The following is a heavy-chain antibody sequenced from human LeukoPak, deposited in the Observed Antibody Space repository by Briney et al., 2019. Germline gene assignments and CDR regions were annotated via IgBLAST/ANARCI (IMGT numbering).Heavy chain of an antibody. CDR2: ISNSGSTI. CDR3: ARERHRRNYYDTSGYPW. V-gene: IGHV3-11*04. Sequence: PGGSLRLSCAASGFTFSDYYMSWIRQAPGKGLEWISYISNSGSTIYYADSVKSRFTISRDNAKNSLYLQMNSLRAEDTAVYYCARERHRRNYYDTSGYPWWGQGTLVTVSS. D-gene: IGHD3-22*01. CDR1: GFTFSDYY. J-gene: IGHJ4*02.